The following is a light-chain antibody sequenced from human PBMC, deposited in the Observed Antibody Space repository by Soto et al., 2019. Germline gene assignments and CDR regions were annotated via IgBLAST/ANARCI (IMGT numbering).Light chain of an antibody. Sequence: DIQMTQSPSPLSASVGDRVTISCRASQNIRKYINWYQQQPGQAPTPLLYGGSSLHSGGPSRFTGAGDGTNFTLAITGLQPGDFATYYCQQTYRSPYTFGQGTKVEMK. CDR1: QNIRKY. J-gene: IGKJ2*01. CDR2: GGS. V-gene: IGKV1-39*01. CDR3: QQTYRSPYT.